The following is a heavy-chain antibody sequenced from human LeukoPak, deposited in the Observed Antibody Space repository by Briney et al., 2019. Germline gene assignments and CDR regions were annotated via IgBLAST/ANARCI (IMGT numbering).Heavy chain of an antibody. V-gene: IGHV3-33*01. CDR1: GFTFSGYA. J-gene: IGHJ3*02. CDR2: IWFDGSNT. Sequence: PGTSLRLSCTPSGFTFSGYAMHWVRQAPGKGLGWVAVIWFDGSNTYYADSVKGRFTISRDNSKNTLYLQMNSLRAEDTAVYYCARGAQSGGYSGPFDIWGQGTIVTVS. D-gene: IGHD1-26*01. CDR3: ARGAQSGGYSGPFDI.